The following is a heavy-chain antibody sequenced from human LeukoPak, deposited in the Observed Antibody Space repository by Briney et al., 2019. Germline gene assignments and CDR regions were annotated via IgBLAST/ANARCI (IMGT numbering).Heavy chain of an antibody. CDR3: ARGTTRLPYYFDY. Sequence: SETLSLTCTVSGGSISSGGYYWSWIRQHPGKGLEWIGYIYYSGSTYYNPSLKSRVTISVDTSKNQFSLKLSSVTAADTAVYYCARGTTRLPYYFDYWGQGALVTVSS. V-gene: IGHV4-31*03. CDR1: GGSISSGGYY. CDR2: IYYSGST. D-gene: IGHD2/OR15-2a*01. J-gene: IGHJ4*02.